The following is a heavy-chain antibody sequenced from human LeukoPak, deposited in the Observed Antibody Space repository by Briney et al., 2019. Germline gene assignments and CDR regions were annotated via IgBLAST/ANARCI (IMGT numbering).Heavy chain of an antibody. CDR1: GYTFTGYY. CDR2: INPNSGDT. V-gene: IGHV1-2*02. J-gene: IGHJ3*02. D-gene: IGHD3-10*01. CDR3: ARVWMVRGVHDAFDI. Sequence: ASVKVSCKASGYTFTGYYMHWVRQAPGQGLEWMGWINPNSGDTNYAQNLQGRVTMTTDTSTNTAYMELRSLRSDDTAVYYCARVWMVRGVHDAFDIWGQGTMVTVSS.